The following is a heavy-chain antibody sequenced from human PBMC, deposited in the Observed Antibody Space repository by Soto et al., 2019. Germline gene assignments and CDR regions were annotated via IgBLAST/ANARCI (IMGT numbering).Heavy chain of an antibody. Sequence: QLQLQESGPGLVKHSETLSLTCTVSGVSISSSSYYWGWIRQPPGKGLEWIGSIYYSGSTYYNPSLKSRVTASVDTSNNQVSLKLSSVTAADTAVYYCARHVSVVRGAFDIWGQGTMVTVSS. D-gene: IGHD2-15*01. CDR1: GVSISSSSYY. CDR3: ARHVSVVRGAFDI. V-gene: IGHV4-39*01. J-gene: IGHJ3*02. CDR2: IYYSGST.